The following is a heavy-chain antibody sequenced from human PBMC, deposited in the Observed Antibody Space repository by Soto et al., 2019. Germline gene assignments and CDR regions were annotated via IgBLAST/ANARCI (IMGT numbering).Heavy chain of an antibody. CDR3: AYRALYSGSYCNRGYFDS. J-gene: IGHJ4*02. CDR2: IYWDDDK. Sequence: QITLRESGPTRVRPTQTLSLTCTFSGFSLHTSGVGVGWIRQPPGKALEWLALIYWDDDKRYSPSLKSRLSITNDTSDHPVVLIMPTLHPLDTATYYCAYRALYSGSYCNRGYFDSWGQGTLITVSS. D-gene: IGHD1-26*01. CDR1: GFSLHTSGVG. V-gene: IGHV2-5*02.